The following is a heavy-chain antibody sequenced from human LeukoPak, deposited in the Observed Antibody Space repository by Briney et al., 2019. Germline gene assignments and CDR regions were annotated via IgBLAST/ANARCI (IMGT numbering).Heavy chain of an antibody. Sequence: GGSLRLSCAASGFIFSNYAMQWVRQAPGKGLEWVAVISYDGSNKYYADSVKARFTTSRDNSKNTLYLQVNSLRAEDTAVYYCARDRQSFSGMDVWGQGATVTVSS. J-gene: IGHJ6*02. V-gene: IGHV3-30*04. CDR3: ARDRQSFSGMDV. D-gene: IGHD3-3*02. CDR1: GFIFSNYA. CDR2: ISYDGSNK.